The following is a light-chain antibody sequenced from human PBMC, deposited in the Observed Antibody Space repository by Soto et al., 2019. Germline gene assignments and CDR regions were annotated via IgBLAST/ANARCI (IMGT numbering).Light chain of an antibody. V-gene: IGLV2-23*02. J-gene: IGLJ2*01. CDR1: SSDIGYYNL. Sequence: QSALTQPASVSGSPGQSITISCTGTSSDIGYYNLVSWYQQFPGKAPKLIIYEVTKGPSGVSHRFSGSKSGNTASLTISGLQAEDEADYYCCSYAGSRTYVFGGGTKLTVL. CDR3: CSYAGSRTYV. CDR2: EVT.